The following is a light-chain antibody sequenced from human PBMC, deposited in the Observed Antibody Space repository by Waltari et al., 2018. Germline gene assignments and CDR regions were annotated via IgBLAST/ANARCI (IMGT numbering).Light chain of an antibody. CDR1: SSDVGSYNL. Sequence: QSALTQPASVSGSPGQSITISCTGTSSDVGSYNLVSWYQQHPGKAPKLMIYEVSKRPSGVSNRLSGPKSGNTASLTISGLQAEDEADYYCCSYAGSSTFVFGGGTKLTVL. V-gene: IGLV2-23*02. CDR2: EVS. CDR3: CSYAGSSTFV. J-gene: IGLJ2*01.